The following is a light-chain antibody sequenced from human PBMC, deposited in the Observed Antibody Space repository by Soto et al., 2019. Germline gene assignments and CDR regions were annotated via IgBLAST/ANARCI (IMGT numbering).Light chain of an antibody. V-gene: IGLV1-44*01. Sequence: QSVLTQPPSASGTPGQRVTISCSGSSSNIGSNTVTWYQQLPGTAPILLIYSNNLRPSGVPDRFSGSRSGTSASLAISGLQSEDDADYYCATWDDSLNGYVFGSGTKVTVL. CDR1: SSNIGSNT. J-gene: IGLJ1*01. CDR2: SNN. CDR3: ATWDDSLNGYV.